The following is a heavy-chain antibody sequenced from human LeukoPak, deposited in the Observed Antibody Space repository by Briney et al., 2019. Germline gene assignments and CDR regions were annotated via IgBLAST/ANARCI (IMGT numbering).Heavy chain of an antibody. CDR2: IYYSGST. Sequence: TSETLSLTCTVSGDSISSSSYYCGWIRQPPGRGLEWIGSIYYSGSTYYNPSLKSRVTIDTSKNQFSLKLSSVTAADTAVYYCARFCSSTSCYGGIDYWGQGTLVTVSS. J-gene: IGHJ4*02. CDR1: GDSISSSSYY. D-gene: IGHD2-2*01. V-gene: IGHV4-39*01. CDR3: ARFCSSTSCYGGIDY.